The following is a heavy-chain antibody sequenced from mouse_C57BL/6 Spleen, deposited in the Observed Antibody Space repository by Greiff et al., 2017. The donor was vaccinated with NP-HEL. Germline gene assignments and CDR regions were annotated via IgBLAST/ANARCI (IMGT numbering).Heavy chain of an antibody. J-gene: IGHJ4*01. CDR2: IDPETGGT. CDR3: TRRAPYYYAMDY. D-gene: IGHD3-3*01. Sequence: VKLMESGAELVRPGASVTLSCKASGYTFTDYEMHWVKQTPVHGLEWIGAIDPETGGTAYNQKFKGKAILTADKSSSTAYMELRSLTSEDSAVYYCTRRAPYYYAMDYWGQGTSVTVSS. V-gene: IGHV1-15*01. CDR1: GYTFTDYE.